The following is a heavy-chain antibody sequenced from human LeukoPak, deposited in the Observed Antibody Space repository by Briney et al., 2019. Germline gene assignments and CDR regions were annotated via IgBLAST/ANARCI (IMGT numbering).Heavy chain of an antibody. CDR1: GFTFSSYW. Sequence: GGSLRLSCAASGFTFSSYWMHWVRQAPGKGLVWVSRINTDGSSTSYADSVKGQFTISRDNAKNTLYLQMNSLRAEDTAVYYCARADTAMATYYFDYWGQGTLVTVSS. J-gene: IGHJ4*02. CDR2: INTDGSST. D-gene: IGHD5-18*01. V-gene: IGHV3-74*01. CDR3: ARADTAMATYYFDY.